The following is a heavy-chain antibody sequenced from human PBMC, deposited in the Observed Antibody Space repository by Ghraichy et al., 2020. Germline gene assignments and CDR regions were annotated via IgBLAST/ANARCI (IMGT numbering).Heavy chain of an antibody. CDR2: ISYDGSNK. J-gene: IGHJ3*02. Sequence: GGSLRLSCAASGFTFSSYAMHWVRQAPGKGLEWVAVISYDGSNKYYADSVKGRFTISRDNSKNTLYLQMNSLRAEDTAVYYCARVLYGGAIHDAFDIWGQGTMVTVSS. D-gene: IGHD4-23*01. V-gene: IGHV3-30-3*01. CDR1: GFTFSSYA. CDR3: ARVLYGGAIHDAFDI.